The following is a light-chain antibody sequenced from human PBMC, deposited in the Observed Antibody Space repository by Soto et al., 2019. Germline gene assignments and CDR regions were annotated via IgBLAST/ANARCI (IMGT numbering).Light chain of an antibody. J-gene: IGKJ1*01. Sequence: DIVMTQSPDSLAVSLGERATINCKSSQSVLYSSDNNNYLAWYQQKSGQPPKLLIYWASTRQSGVPDRFSGSGSGTDFTLTINSLQAEDVAVYYCQQYYTTPRTFGQGTKVEIK. CDR3: QQYYTTPRT. CDR2: WAS. CDR1: QSVLYSSDNNNY. V-gene: IGKV4-1*01.